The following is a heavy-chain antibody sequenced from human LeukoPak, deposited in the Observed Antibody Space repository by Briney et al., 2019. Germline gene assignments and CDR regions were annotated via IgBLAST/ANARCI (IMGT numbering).Heavy chain of an antibody. CDR3: ARDSYDFWSGYYYGMDV. J-gene: IGHJ6*02. Sequence: GGPLRLSCAASGFTFSDYYMSWIRQAPGKGLEWVSYISSSGSTIYYADSVKGRFTISRDNAKNSLYLQMNSLRAEDTAVYYCARDSYDFWSGYYYGMDVWGQGTTVTVSS. V-gene: IGHV3-11*01. CDR1: GFTFSDYY. CDR2: ISSSGSTI. D-gene: IGHD3-3*01.